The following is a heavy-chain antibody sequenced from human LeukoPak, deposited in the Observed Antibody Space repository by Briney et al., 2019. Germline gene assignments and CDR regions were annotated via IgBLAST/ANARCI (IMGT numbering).Heavy chain of an antibody. D-gene: IGHD1-14*01. CDR3: ARNQRRLDY. J-gene: IGHJ4*02. CDR2: IKQDGSEK. V-gene: IGHV3-7*01. CDR1: GFNFRAYW. Sequence: GGSLRLSCAASGFNFRAYWMSWVRQAPGKGLEWVANIKQDGSEKYYVDSVKGRFTISRDNAKNSLYLQVNSLRAEDTAVYYCARNQRRLDYWGQGTLVTVSS.